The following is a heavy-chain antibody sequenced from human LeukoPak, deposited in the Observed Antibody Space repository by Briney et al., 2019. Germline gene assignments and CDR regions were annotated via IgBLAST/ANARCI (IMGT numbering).Heavy chain of an antibody. CDR1: GYTFTSYY. CDR2: INPSGGST. CDR3: ARDSMVRGVTAYGMDV. Sequence: GASVKVSCKASGYTFTSYYMHWVRQAPGQGLEWMGIINPSGGSTSYAQKFQGRVTITADKSTSTAYMELSSLRSEDTAVYYCARDSMVRGVTAYGMDVWGQGTTVTVSS. V-gene: IGHV1-46*01. D-gene: IGHD3-10*01. J-gene: IGHJ6*02.